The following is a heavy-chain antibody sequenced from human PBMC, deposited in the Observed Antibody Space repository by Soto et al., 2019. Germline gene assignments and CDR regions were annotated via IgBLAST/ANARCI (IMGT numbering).Heavy chain of an antibody. CDR2: SSGSGGST. CDR1: GFTFSIYA. D-gene: IGHD6-13*01. CDR3: AKATRGGAATLIRDY. J-gene: IGHJ4*02. Sequence: EVQLLESGGGLVQPGGSLRLSCAAAGFTFSIYAMSWVRQAPGKGLEWVSASSGSGGSTYYADSVKGRFTISRDNSKNTLYLQMNSRRADDTAVYYCAKATRGGAATLIRDYWGQGTLVTVSS. V-gene: IGHV3-23*01.